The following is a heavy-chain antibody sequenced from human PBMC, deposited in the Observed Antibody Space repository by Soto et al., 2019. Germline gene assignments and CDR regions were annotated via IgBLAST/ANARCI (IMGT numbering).Heavy chain of an antibody. CDR3: ARDQGRGWYFGAYYYSGMDV. CDR1: GYTFTSYG. Sequence: GASVKVSCKASGYTFTSYGISWVQQAPGQGLEWMGWISAYNGNTNYAQKLQGRVTMTTDTSTSTAYMELRSLRSDDTAVYYCARDQGRGWYFGAYYYSGMDVWGQGTTVTVSS. J-gene: IGHJ6*02. D-gene: IGHD6-19*01. CDR2: ISAYNGNT. V-gene: IGHV1-18*01.